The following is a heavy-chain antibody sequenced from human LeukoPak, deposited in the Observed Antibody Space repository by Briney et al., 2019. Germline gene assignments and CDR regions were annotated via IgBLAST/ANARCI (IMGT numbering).Heavy chain of an antibody. CDR2: IWYDGSNK. CDR3: AREVVVSTSHFDY. J-gene: IGHJ4*02. D-gene: IGHD3-22*01. V-gene: IGHV3-33*01. Sequence: GRSLRLSCAASGFTFSSYGMHWVRQAPGKGLEWVAGIWYDGSNKYYADSVKGRFTISRDNSKNTLYLQMNSLRAEDTAVYYCAREVVVSTSHFDYWGQGTLVTVSS. CDR1: GFTFSSYG.